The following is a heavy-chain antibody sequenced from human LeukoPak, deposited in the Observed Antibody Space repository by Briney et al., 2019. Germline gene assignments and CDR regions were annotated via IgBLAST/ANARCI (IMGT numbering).Heavy chain of an antibody. Sequence: GASVKVSCKASGYTFTSYGISWVRQAPGQGLEWMGWVSTYKGNTLYAQNFQDRVVMTRDTSTSIVNMELRSLTHDDTAIYYCARDAEPLSLDLWGQGTLVTVSS. CDR2: VSTYKGNT. D-gene: IGHD1-14*01. CDR3: ARDAEPLSLDL. J-gene: IGHJ4*02. CDR1: GYTFTSYG. V-gene: IGHV1-18*01.